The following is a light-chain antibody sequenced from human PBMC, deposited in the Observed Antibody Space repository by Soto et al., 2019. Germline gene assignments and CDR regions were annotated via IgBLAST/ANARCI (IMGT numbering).Light chain of an antibody. J-gene: IGKJ2*01. CDR1: QSISSY. CDR2: AAS. V-gene: IGKV1-39*01. Sequence: GDRVTITCRASQSISSYLNWYQQKPGKAPKLLIYAASSLQSGVPSRFSGSGSGTDFTLTISSLQPEDFATYFCQQSYSTPYTFGQGTKLEIK. CDR3: QQSYSTPYT.